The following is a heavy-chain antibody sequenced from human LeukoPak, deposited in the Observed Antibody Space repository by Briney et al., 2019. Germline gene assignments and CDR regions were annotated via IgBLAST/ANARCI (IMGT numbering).Heavy chain of an antibody. CDR3: AELGITMIGGV. V-gene: IGHV3-30*02. J-gene: IGHJ6*04. CDR2: IQYDGSKK. CDR1: GFTFSSYG. D-gene: IGHD3-10*02. Sequence: GGSLRLSCAASGFTFSSYGMHWVRQAPGKGLEWVAFIQYDGSKKYYADSVKGRFTISRDNAKNSLYLQMNSLRAEDTAVYYCAELGITMIGGVWGKGTTVTISS.